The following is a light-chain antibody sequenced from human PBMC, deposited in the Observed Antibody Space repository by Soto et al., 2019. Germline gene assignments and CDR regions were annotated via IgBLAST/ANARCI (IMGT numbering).Light chain of an antibody. CDR3: AAWDDSLNGGV. CDR2: YDD. V-gene: IGLV1-36*01. J-gene: IGLJ3*02. Sequence: QAVVTQPPSVSAAPGQRVTISCSGGTSNVEDNAVNWYQQLPGRAPKLLIYYDDLRPSGVSGRFSGSKSGTSASLAISGLQSEDEADYYCAAWDDSLNGGVFGGGTKLTVL. CDR1: TSNVEDNA.